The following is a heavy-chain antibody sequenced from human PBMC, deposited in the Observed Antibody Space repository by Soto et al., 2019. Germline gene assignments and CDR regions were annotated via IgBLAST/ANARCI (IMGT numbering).Heavy chain of an antibody. CDR3: APDPGGQDRLGT. CDR1: GFTFSSYS. D-gene: IGHD3-10*01. J-gene: IGHJ4*02. V-gene: IGHV3-21*01. Sequence: EVQLVESGGGLVKPGGSLRLSCAASGFTFSSYSMNWVRQAPGKGLEWVSSISSSSSYIYYADSVKGRFTISRDNAKNSLYLQMNSPRAEDTAVYYCAPDPGGQDRLGTWGQGTLVTVSS. CDR2: ISSSSSYI.